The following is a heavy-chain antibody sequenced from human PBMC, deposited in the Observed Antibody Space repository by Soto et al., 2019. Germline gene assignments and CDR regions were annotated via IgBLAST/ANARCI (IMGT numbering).Heavy chain of an antibody. V-gene: IGHV1-3*01. CDR2: IHAGNGYT. Sequence: QVQLVQSGAQVKKXGAXVKVXXXXSXXTXDXYAXHWVRQAPGRRLEWMGWIHAGNGYTKYSQSFQGRVTITRDTSASTVHMDLSSLRSEDTAVYYCARVQYSGYDFKLAFDIWGQGTMVTVSS. J-gene: IGHJ3*02. CDR1: XXTXDXYA. CDR3: ARVQYSGYDFKLAFDI. D-gene: IGHD5-12*01.